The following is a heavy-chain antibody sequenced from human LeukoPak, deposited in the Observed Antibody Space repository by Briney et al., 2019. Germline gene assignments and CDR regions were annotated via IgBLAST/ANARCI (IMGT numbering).Heavy chain of an antibody. CDR2: IYYSGST. J-gene: IGHJ5*02. D-gene: IGHD3-3*01. CDR3: ARRSAVSGVNWFDP. V-gene: IGHV4-30-4*01. Sequence: KPSQTLSLTCTVSGGSISSGDYYWSWIRQPPGKGLEWIGYIYYSGSTYYNPPLKSRVTISVDTSKNQFSLKLSSVTAADTAVYYCARRSAVSGVNWFDPWGQGTLVTVSS. CDR1: GGSISSGDYY.